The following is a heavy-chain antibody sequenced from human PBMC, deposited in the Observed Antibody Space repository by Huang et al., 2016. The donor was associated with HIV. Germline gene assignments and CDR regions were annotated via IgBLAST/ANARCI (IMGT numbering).Heavy chain of an antibody. CDR1: GGSIRSSDYH. J-gene: IGHJ6*03. CDR2: IYSKVRT. V-gene: IGHV4-39*01. CDR3: ARHREGPVAYYSGWGSHLNYMDV. D-gene: IGHD3-10*01. Sequence: QLLLQESGPGLVKPSEALALTCAVSGGSIRSSDYHWGWIRPPPGKGLEWIGRIYSKVRTHYSPSLKSRVTIAVDTSKNLFFLNLTSMTAADTAVYYCARHREGPVAYYSGWGSHLNYMDVWGRGRTVVVSS.